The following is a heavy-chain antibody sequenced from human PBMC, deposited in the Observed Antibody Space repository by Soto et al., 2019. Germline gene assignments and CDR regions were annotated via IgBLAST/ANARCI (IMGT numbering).Heavy chain of an antibody. Sequence: SVKVSCKSSGGTFSNYAISWVLQPPGQGLEWMGGIIPIFGTANYAQKFQGRVTITADESTSTAYMELSSLRSEDTAVYYCARNGIAVAGTLIDYWGQGTLVTVSS. V-gene: IGHV1-69*13. CDR3: ARNGIAVAGTLIDY. CDR1: GGTFSNYA. J-gene: IGHJ4*02. CDR2: IIPIFGTA. D-gene: IGHD6-19*01.